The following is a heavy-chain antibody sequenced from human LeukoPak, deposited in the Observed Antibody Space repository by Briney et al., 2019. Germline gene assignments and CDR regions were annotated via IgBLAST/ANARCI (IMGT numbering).Heavy chain of an antibody. Sequence: TGGSLRLSCAASGFTFSDYYMSRIRQAPGKGLEWVSYISSSSYTNYADSVKGRFTISRDNAKNSLYLQMNSLRAEDTAVYYCARQNGNDFSSGRYFDYWGQGTLVTVSS. V-gene: IGHV3-11*06. CDR2: ISSSSYT. J-gene: IGHJ4*02. CDR3: ARQNGNDFSSGRYFDY. D-gene: IGHD3-3*01. CDR1: GFTFSDYY.